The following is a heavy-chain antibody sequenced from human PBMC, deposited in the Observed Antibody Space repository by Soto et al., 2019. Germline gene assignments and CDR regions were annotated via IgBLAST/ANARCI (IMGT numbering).Heavy chain of an antibody. V-gene: IGHV4-31*03. D-gene: IGHD2-2*01. J-gene: IGHJ4*02. CDR3: ARGSGCSSTSCYVGFDY. Sequence: TLSLTCTVSGGSISSGGYYWSWIRQHPGKGLEWIGYIYYSGSTYYNPSLKSRVTISVDTSKNQFSLKLSSVTAADTAVYYCARGSGCSSTSCYVGFDYWGQGTLVTVSS. CDR1: GGSISSGGYY. CDR2: IYYSGST.